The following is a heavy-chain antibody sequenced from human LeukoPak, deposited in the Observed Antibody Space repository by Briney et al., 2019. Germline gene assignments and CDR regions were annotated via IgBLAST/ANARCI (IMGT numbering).Heavy chain of an antibody. CDR1: GGSISSYY. V-gene: IGHV4-59*01. D-gene: IGHD5-18*01. J-gene: IGHJ4*02. CDR2: IYYSGST. CDR3: ARDRYALGY. Sequence: SETLSLTCTVSGGSISSYYWSWIRQSPGKGLEWIGYIYYSGSTNCNPSLKSRVTISADTSKNQFSLKLSSVTAADTAVYYCARDRYALGYWGQGTLVTVSS.